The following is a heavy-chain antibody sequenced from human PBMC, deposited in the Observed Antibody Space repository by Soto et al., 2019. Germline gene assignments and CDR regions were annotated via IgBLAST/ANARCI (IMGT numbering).Heavy chain of an antibody. V-gene: IGHV4-30-4*01. CDR2: IYYSGST. CDR1: GGSIRSGDYY. CDR3: ARGGQYDFWSGYYFDY. D-gene: IGHD3-3*01. Sequence: SSETLSLTCTVSGGSIRSGDYYWSWIRQPPGKGLEWIGYIYYSGSTYYNPSLKSRVTISVDTSKNQFSLKLSSVTAADTAVYYCARGGQYDFWSGYYFDYWGQGTLVTVSS. J-gene: IGHJ4*02.